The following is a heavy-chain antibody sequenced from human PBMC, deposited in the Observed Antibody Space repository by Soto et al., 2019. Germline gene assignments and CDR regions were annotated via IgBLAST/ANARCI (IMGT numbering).Heavy chain of an antibody. J-gene: IGHJ3*02. V-gene: IGHV1-69*13. CDR1: GGTFSSYA. Sequence: ASVKVSCKASGGTFSSYAISWVRQAPGQGLEWMGGIIPIFGTANYAQKFQGRVTITADESTSTAYMELSSLRSEDTAVYYCARDLEVFGITMTPDAFDIWGQGTMVT. D-gene: IGHD3-22*01. CDR3: ARDLEVFGITMTPDAFDI. CDR2: IIPIFGTA.